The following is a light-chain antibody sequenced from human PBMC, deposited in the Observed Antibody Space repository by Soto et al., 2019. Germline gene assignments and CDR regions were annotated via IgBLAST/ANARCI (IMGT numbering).Light chain of an antibody. CDR1: QTISTW. Sequence: DIQVTQSPPTLSASVGDRVTITCRASQTISTWMAWYQQKPGKAPKLLIYAASTLQSGVPSRFSGSGSGTEFTLTISSLQPEDFATYYCQQLNSYPLGFGQGTKVDIK. CDR2: AAS. CDR3: QQLNSYPLG. J-gene: IGKJ1*01. V-gene: IGKV1-9*01.